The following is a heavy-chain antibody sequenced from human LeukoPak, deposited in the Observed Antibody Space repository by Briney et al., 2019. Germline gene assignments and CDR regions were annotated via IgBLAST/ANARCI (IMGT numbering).Heavy chain of an antibody. CDR2: IEKDASRA. CDR3: AKQEGALIQNWCFDH. CDR1: GFTFSDFA. J-gene: IGHJ4*02. V-gene: IGHV3-23*03. D-gene: IGHD1-26*01. Sequence: HPGGSLRLSCGASGFTFSDFAMSWVRLAPGKGLEWVSSIEKDASRAYYADSVRGRFTVSRDNSKNTLYLQMSSLRVEDTALYYCAKQEGALIQNWCFDHWGLATLVTVSS.